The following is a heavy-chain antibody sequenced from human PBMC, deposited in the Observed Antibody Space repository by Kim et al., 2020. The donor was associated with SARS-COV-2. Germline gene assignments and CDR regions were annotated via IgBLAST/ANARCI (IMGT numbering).Heavy chain of an antibody. J-gene: IGHJ3*02. D-gene: IGHD1-26*01. CDR3: ARDGSVGATGWYAFDI. CDR2: IRAYKGTT. Sequence: ASVKVSCKASGYTFTSYGISWVRQAPGQGLEWRRGIRAYKGTTNYAQKLQGRVTMTTDTSTSTAYMELRSLRSDDTAVYYCARDGSVGATGWYAFDIWGQGTMVTVSS. V-gene: IGHV1-18*01. CDR1: GYTFTSYG.